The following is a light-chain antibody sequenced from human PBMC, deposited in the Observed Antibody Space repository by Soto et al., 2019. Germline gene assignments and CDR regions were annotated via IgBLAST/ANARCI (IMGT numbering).Light chain of an antibody. CDR2: LGS. V-gene: IGKV2-28*01. CDR1: QPLLHSNGFNY. J-gene: IGKJ2*02. CDR3: MQALQSPRT. Sequence: DVVMTQSPLSLPVPPGEPASISCRSSQPLLHSNGFNYLDWYLQRPGQSPQLLIFLGSTRASGVPDRFSGSGSGTDFTLKISRVEAEDVGVYYCMQALQSPRTFGRGTKLEIK.